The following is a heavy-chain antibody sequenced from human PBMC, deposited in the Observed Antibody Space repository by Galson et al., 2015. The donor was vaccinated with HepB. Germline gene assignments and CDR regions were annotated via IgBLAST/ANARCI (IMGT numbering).Heavy chain of an antibody. CDR3: AKNPAVAGAFWFDP. J-gene: IGHJ5*02. D-gene: IGHD6-19*01. CDR1: GFSLKGYG. Sequence: SLRLSCAASGFSLKGYGMHWVRQAPGKGLDWVAFIQNDGTTIYYGDSVKGRFTISRDDSKNTVYLQMNSLRVEDTGVYHCAKNPAVAGAFWFDPWGQGTLVTVSS. V-gene: IGHV3-30*02. CDR2: IQNDGTTI.